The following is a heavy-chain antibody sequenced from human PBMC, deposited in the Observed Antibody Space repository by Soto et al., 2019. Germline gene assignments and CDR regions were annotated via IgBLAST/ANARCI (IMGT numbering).Heavy chain of an antibody. V-gene: IGHV3-9*01. CDR3: AKGRTRPLQLGSFGDNAFDV. D-gene: IGHD3-10*01. CDR1: EFTFDNYA. CDR2: ISWNSGTL. J-gene: IGHJ3*01. Sequence: EVQLVESGGGLVQPGRSLRLSCVASEFTFDNYAMHWVRQAPGKGLEWVSGISWNSGTLVYADSVKGRFTISRDNTKNSLYLQMNGLRPEDTALYFCAKGRTRPLQLGSFGDNAFDVWGQGTMVTVSS.